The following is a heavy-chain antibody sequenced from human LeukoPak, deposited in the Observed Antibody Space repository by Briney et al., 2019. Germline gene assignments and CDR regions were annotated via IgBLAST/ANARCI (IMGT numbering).Heavy chain of an antibody. CDR2: ISGSGGST. CDR1: GFTFSSYA. D-gene: IGHD3-22*01. V-gene: IGHV3-23*01. J-gene: IGHJ5*02. Sequence: PGGSLRLSCAASGFTFSSYAMSRVRQAPGKGLEWVSAISGSGGSTYYADSVKGRFTISRDNSKNTLYLQMNSLRAEDTAVYYCAPDSSGVFPNWFDPWGQGTLVTVSS. CDR3: APDSSGVFPNWFDP.